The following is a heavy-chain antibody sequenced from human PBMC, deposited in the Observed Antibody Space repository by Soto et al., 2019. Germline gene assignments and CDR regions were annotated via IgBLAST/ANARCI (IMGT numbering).Heavy chain of an antibody. D-gene: IGHD7-27*01. CDR2: ISYDGTNK. CDR3: ARDPKTSGGQHWAFNYFDS. V-gene: IGHV3-30-3*01. CDR1: GFSFSISP. Sequence: PGGSLRLSCAASGFSFSISPMHWVRQAPGKGPEWVALISYDGTNKFYADSVKGRFTISRHNSKSTLYLQVDSLRPEDAAVYYCARDPKTSGGQHWAFNYFDSWGQGTLVTVSS. J-gene: IGHJ4*02.